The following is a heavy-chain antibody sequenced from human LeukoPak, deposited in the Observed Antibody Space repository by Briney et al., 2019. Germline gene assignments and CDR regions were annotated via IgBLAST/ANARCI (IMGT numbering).Heavy chain of an antibody. CDR1: GGTFSSYA. V-gene: IGHV1-69*04. CDR2: IIPILGIA. D-gene: IGHD3-22*01. CDR3: ARDRSQALISSGHPFDY. J-gene: IGHJ4*02. Sequence: SVKVSCKASGGTFSSYAISWVRQAPGQGLEWMGRIIPILGIANYAQKFQGRVTITADKSTSTAYMELSSLRSEDTAVYYCARDRSQALISSGHPFDYWGQGTLVTVSS.